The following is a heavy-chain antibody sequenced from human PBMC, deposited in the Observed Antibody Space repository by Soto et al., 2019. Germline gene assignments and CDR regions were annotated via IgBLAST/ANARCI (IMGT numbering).Heavy chain of an antibody. CDR1: GFTFRTYS. D-gene: IGHD6-19*01. Sequence: EVQLVESGGGLVQPGGSLRLSCAASGFTFRTYSMNWVRQAPGKGLEWISYISSSSSTIYYADSVKGRFIISRDNAKNSLYLHMNSLTAEDTAVYCCPRGISVAGTSNYWGQGALLTVSS. J-gene: IGHJ4*02. CDR3: PRGISVAGTSNY. CDR2: ISSSSSTI. V-gene: IGHV3-48*01.